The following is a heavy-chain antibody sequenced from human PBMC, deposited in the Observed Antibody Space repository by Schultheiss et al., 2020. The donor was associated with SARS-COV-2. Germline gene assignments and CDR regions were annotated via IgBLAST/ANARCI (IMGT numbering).Heavy chain of an antibody. V-gene: IGHV4-59*12. J-gene: IGHJ4*02. Sequence: SETLSLTCAVYGGSFSGYYWSWIRQPAGKGLEWIGYIYYSGSTNYNPSLKSRVTISVDTSKNQFSLKLSSVTAADTAVYYCARVWYISSLWGYYFDYWGQGTLVTVSS. D-gene: IGHD6-6*01. CDR2: IYYSGST. CDR3: ARVWYISSLWGYYFDY. CDR1: GGSFSGYY.